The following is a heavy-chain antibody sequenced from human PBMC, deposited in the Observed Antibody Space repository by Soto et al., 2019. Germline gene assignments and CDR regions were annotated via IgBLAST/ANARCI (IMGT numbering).Heavy chain of an antibody. D-gene: IGHD4-17*01. CDR3: ARGIYGVGGYFDL. V-gene: IGHV4-59*01. Sequence: QVQLQESGPGLVKPSETLSLTCTVSGGSIRSYYWSWIRQPPGKGLEWIGYFYHSGSTNYNPSLKSRVTILADTSKNQFSLKLSSVTAADTAVYYCARGIYGVGGYFDLWGRGTLVTASS. J-gene: IGHJ2*01. CDR1: GGSIRSYY. CDR2: FYHSGST.